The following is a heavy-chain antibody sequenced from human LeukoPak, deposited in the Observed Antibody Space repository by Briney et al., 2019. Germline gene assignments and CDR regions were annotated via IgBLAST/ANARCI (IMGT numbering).Heavy chain of an antibody. V-gene: IGHV3-33*03. CDR1: GFTFSSYV. D-gene: IGHD6-13*01. CDR3: AKDLVPDAFDI. CDR2: IWYDGSYK. Sequence: GGALRLSCVQSGFTFSSYVMHWVRQAPGKGGGWVAVIWYDGSYKYYADSVKGRLTIYRDKYKNTLYLQTNSLRAEDTDVYYCAKDLVPDAFDIWGQGTMVTVSS. J-gene: IGHJ3*02.